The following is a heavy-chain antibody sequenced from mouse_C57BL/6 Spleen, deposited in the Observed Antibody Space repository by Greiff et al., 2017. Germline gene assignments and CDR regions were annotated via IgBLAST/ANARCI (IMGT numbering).Heavy chain of an antibody. V-gene: IGHV2-2*01. CDR1: GFSLTIYR. CDR3: ARSFAY. J-gene: IGHJ3*01. CDR2: ICSGGST. Sequence: VQLKESGPGLVQPSQCLSITCTVSGFSLTIYRVHWVRQSPGKGLEWLGVICSGGSTDYNAAFISRLSISKDNSKSQVFFKMNSMQADDTAICYCARSFAYWGQGTLLTVSA.